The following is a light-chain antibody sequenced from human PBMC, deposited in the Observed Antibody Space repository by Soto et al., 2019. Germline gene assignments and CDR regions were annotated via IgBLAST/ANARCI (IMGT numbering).Light chain of an antibody. V-gene: IGKV3-11*01. CDR3: QQRSNWPPYT. CDR2: DAS. Sequence: EILLTQSPATLSLSPGERATLSCRASQSVYSYLAWYQQRPGQAPRLLIYDASNRATGIPARFSGSGSGTDFTLTIGSLEPEDFAVYYCQQRSNWPPYTFGQGTKLEIK. CDR1: QSVYSY. J-gene: IGKJ2*01.